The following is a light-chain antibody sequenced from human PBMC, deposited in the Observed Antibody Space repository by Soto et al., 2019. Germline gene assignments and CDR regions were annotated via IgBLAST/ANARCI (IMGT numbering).Light chain of an antibody. CDR2: GAS. J-gene: IGKJ1*01. CDR1: QSVSNN. CDR3: QQYNNWPPWT. V-gene: IGKV3-15*01. Sequence: EIVMTQSPATLSVSPGERVTLSCRASQSVSNNLAWYQQKPGQTPRLLIYGASTRATGIPARFSGSGSGTEFTLTISSLQSEDFAVDFCQQYNNWPPWTFGQGTKVEIK.